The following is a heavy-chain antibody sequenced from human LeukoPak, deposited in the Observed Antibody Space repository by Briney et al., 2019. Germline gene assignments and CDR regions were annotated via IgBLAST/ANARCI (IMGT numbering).Heavy chain of an antibody. CDR1: GFTFSSYA. CDR2: ISYDGSNK. V-gene: IGHV3-30-3*01. J-gene: IGHJ4*02. CDR3: ARAASTYSSRLDY. D-gene: IGHD6-13*01. Sequence: GRSLRLSCAASGFTFSSYAMHWVRQAPGKGLEWVAVISYDGSNKHYADSVKGRFTISRDNSKNTLYLQMNSLRAEDTAVYYCARAASTYSSRLDYWGQGTLVTVSS.